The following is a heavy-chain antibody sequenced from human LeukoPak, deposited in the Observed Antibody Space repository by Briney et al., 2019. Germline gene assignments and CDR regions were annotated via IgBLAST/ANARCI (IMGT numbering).Heavy chain of an antibody. D-gene: IGHD2-2*01. CDR3: ARASLIKVVPAAPGYYFDY. CDR2: SYTSGST. J-gene: IGHJ4*02. V-gene: IGHV4-61*02. CDR1: GGSISSGSYY. Sequence: SETLSLTCTVSGGSISSGSYYWSWIRQPAGKGLKWIERSYTSGSTNYNPSLKSRVTISVDTSKNQFSLKLSSVTAADTAVYYCARASLIKVVPAAPGYYFDYWGQGTLVTVSS.